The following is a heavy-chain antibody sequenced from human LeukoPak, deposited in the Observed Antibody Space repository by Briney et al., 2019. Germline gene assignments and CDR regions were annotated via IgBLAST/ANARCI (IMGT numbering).Heavy chain of an antibody. J-gene: IGHJ3*02. CDR3: ARAPTYVDDAFDI. V-gene: IGHV1-8*01. CDR2: MNPNSGNT. CDR1: GYTFTSYD. D-gene: IGHD3-16*01. Sequence: SVKVSCKASGYTFTSYDINWVRQATGQGLEWMGWMNPNSGNTGYAQKFQGRVTMTRNTSISTAYMELSSLRSEDTAVYYCARAPTYVDDAFDIWGQGTMVTASS.